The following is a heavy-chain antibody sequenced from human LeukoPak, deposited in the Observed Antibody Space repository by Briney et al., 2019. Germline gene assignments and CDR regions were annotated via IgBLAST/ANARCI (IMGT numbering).Heavy chain of an antibody. V-gene: IGHV3-23*01. CDR2: ISGSGANT. J-gene: IGHJ4*02. Sequence: GGSLRLSCAASGFTFSSYAMGWVRQAPGKGLEWVSAISGSGANTHYADSVKGRFTISRDNSKNTLSLQMNTLRTDDTAVYYCAKGRALEVVAAFNYWGQGTVVTVSS. CDR1: GFTFSSYA. CDR3: AKGRALEVVAAFNY. D-gene: IGHD2-15*01.